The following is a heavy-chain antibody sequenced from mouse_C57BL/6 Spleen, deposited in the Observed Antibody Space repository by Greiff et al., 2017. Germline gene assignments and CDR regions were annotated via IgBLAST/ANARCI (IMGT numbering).Heavy chain of an antibody. J-gene: IGHJ2*01. Sequence: QVQLKQSGAELVRPGTSVKVSCKASGYAFTNYLIEWVKQRPGQGLEWIGVINPGSGGTNYNEKFKGKATLTADKSSSTAYMQLSSLTSEDSAVYFCARSKRLLFDYWGQGTTLTVSS. V-gene: IGHV1-54*01. D-gene: IGHD2-3*01. CDR2: INPGSGGT. CDR3: ARSKRLLFDY. CDR1: GYAFTNYL.